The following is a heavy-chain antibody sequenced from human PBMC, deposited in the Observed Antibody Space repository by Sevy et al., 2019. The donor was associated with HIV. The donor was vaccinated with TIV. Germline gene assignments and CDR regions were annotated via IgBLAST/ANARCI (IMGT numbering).Heavy chain of an antibody. D-gene: IGHD4-17*01. Sequence: GGSLRLSCAASGFTFSSYWMSWVRQAPGKGLEWVANIKQDGSEKYYVASVKGRFTISRDNAKNSLYLQMNSLRAEDTAVYYCASSGDYWYFDLWGRGTLVTVSS. CDR2: IKQDGSEK. V-gene: IGHV3-7*01. CDR1: GFTFSSYW. J-gene: IGHJ2*01. CDR3: ASSGDYWYFDL.